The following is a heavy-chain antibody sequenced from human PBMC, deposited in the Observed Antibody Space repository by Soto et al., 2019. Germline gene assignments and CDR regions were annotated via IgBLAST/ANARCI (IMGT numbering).Heavy chain of an antibody. D-gene: IGHD1-1*01. CDR1: VDSLSIADYY. V-gene: IGHV4-30-4*01. J-gene: IGHJ6*02. CDR3: ARDLWVEPELYYYGMDV. Sequence: SETLSLTFPVYVDSLSIADYYWGWIRRPPGKGLDWIGHIFYSGTTYYNPSLKSRPTISVDTSKNHFSLRLTSVTASDTAVYYCARDLWVEPELYYYGMDVWGQGTTVTVSS. CDR2: IFYSGTT.